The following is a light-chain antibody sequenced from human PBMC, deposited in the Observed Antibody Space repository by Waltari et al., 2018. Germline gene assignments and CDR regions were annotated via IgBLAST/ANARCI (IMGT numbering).Light chain of an antibody. Sequence: QSALTQPASVSGSPGQSLTISCAGTNRDVGHFDYVSWYQQHPGKAPKLIIYDVRRRPSGVSARFSGSKSGNKASLTISGLRAEDEADYYCSSYTSSSALLIFGGGTKVTVL. V-gene: IGLV2-14*03. J-gene: IGLJ2*01. CDR3: SSYTSSSALLI. CDR2: DVR. CDR1: NRDVGHFDY.